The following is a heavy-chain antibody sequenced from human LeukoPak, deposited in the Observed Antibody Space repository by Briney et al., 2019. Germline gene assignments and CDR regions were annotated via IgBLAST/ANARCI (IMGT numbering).Heavy chain of an antibody. CDR3: ASGPLRFLEWLSIDY. V-gene: IGHV4-59*12. CDR1: TGTISSYY. CDR2: IYYSGST. Sequence: PSETLSLTCTVSTGTISSYYWSWIRQSPGKGLEWIGYIYYSGSTNYNPSLKGRVTISVDRSKNQFSLKLSSVTAADTAVYYCASGPLRFLEWLSIDYWGQGTLVTVSS. J-gene: IGHJ4*02. D-gene: IGHD3-3*01.